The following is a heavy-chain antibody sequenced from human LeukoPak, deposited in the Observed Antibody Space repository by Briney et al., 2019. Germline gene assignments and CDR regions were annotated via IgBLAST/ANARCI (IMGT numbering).Heavy chain of an antibody. CDR2: IKQDGSEK. CDR3: ARFTRGFGGY. Sequence: GGSLRLSCAASVLTFSSYWMSWVRQAPGKGLEWVANIKQDGSEKYYVDSVKGRFTISRDNAKNSLYLQMNSLRAEDTAVYYCARFTRGFGGYWGQGTLVTVSS. J-gene: IGHJ4*02. D-gene: IGHD3-10*01. CDR1: VLTFSSYW. V-gene: IGHV3-7*01.